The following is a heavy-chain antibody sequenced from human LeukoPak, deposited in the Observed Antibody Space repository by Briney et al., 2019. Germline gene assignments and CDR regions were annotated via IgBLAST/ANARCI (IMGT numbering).Heavy chain of an antibody. D-gene: IGHD3-16*01. CDR2: IGTAGDT. V-gene: IGHV3-13*01. Sequence: GGSLRLSCAASGFTFSSYDMHWVRQATGKGLEWVSAIGTAGDTYYPGSVKGRFTISRENAKNSLYLQMNSLRAGDTAVYYCARDYFWEQYYFDYWGQGTLVTVSS. J-gene: IGHJ4*02. CDR1: GFTFSSYD. CDR3: ARDYFWEQYYFDY.